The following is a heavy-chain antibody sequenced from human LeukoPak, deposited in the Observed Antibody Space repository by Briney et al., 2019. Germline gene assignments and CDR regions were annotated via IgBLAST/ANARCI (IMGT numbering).Heavy chain of an antibody. J-gene: IGHJ5*02. CDR1: GGSISSYY. D-gene: IGHD3-22*01. V-gene: IGHV4-59*13. Sequence: SETLSLTCTVSGGSISSYYWSWIRQPPGKGLEWIGYVYYSGSTTYNPSLKSRVTISVETSKNQFSLKLSSVTAADTAVYYCARAPYTSGFYFFDPWGQGTLVTVSS. CDR3: ARAPYTSGFYFFDP. CDR2: VYYSGST.